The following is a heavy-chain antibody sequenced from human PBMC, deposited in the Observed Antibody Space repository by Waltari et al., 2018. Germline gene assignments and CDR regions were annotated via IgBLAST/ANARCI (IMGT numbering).Heavy chain of an antibody. Sequence: QGPLVQSGSEVKKLGASVKVSCQASGYSFTSYGISCVRQAPGRGLEWMGWIRTKNGDTNYEQKHQGRGTMTTDTTTSTAYMEMRSLRSDDTAVYYCAAGTAADPGNNLNAFDIWGQGTMVTVSS. J-gene: IGHJ3*02. CDR1: GYSFTSYG. V-gene: IGHV1-18*01. CDR2: IRTKNGDT. CDR3: AAGTAADPGNNLNAFDI. D-gene: IGHD6-13*01.